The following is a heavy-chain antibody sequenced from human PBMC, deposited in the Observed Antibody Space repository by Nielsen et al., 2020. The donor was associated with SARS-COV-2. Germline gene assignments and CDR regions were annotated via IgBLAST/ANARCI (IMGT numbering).Heavy chain of an antibody. CDR1: GYTFTSYG. J-gene: IGHJ6*02. D-gene: IGHD6-13*01. Sequence: ASVKVSCKASGYTFTSYGISWVRQAPGQGLEWMGWISAYNGKTNYAQKLQGRVTMTTDTSTSTAYMELRSLRSEDTAVYYCARGPIAAAGLIYYYYGMDVWGQGTTVTVSS. CDR3: ARGPIAAAGLIYYYYGMDV. V-gene: IGHV1-18*01. CDR2: ISAYNGKT.